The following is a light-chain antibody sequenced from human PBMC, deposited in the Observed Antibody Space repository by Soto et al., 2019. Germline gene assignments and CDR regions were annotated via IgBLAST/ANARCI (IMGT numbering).Light chain of an antibody. CDR3: STYKRSSTIDV. CDR2: EVS. J-gene: IGLJ1*01. CDR1: SSDIGGYNY. Sequence: QSALTQPASVSGSPGQSITISCTGTSSDIGGYNYVSWYQQHPGKVPKLMIFEVSNRPSGVSYRFSGSKSGNTASLTISGRQDEGEADDYYSTYKRSSTIDVFGTGTKLTVL. V-gene: IGLV2-14*01.